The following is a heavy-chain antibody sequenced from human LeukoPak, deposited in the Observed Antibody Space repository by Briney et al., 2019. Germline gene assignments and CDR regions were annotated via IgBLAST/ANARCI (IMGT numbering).Heavy chain of an antibody. CDR1: GGSISSYY. CDR3: ATHSGSYFGDAFDI. CDR2: IYYSGST. J-gene: IGHJ3*02. V-gene: IGHV4-59*01. Sequence: PSETLSLTCTVSGGSISSYYWSWIRQPPGKGLEWIGYIYYSGSTNYNPSLKSRVTISVGTSKNQFSLKLSSVTAADTAVYYCATHSGSYFGDAFDIWGQGTTVTVSS. D-gene: IGHD1-26*01.